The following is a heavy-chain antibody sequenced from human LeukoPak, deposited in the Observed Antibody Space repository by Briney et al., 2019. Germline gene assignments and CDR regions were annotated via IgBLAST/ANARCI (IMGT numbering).Heavy chain of an antibody. CDR3: ARGRYYLDS. D-gene: IGHD4-17*01. Sequence: GGSLRLSCAASGFTFSKFWTYWVRQAPGKRPVWVSRLNGDGRVTNYADSVKGRFTISRDNAKNTLYLQMNSLRAEDTAVYYCARGRYYLDSWGQGSLATVSS. CDR2: LNGDGRVT. V-gene: IGHV3-74*01. CDR1: GFTFSKFW. J-gene: IGHJ4*02.